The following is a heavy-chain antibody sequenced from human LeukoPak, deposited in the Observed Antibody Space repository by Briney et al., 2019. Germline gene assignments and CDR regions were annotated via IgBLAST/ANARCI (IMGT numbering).Heavy chain of an antibody. Sequence: VASVKVSCKASGGTFSSYAISWVRQAPGQGLEWMGGIIPIFGTANYAQKFQGRVTITADESTSTAYMELSSLRSEDTAVYYCARVSQNWFDPWGQGTLVTVSS. CDR1: GGTFSSYA. CDR3: ARVSQNWFDP. V-gene: IGHV1-69*01. J-gene: IGHJ5*02. CDR2: IIPIFGTA. D-gene: IGHD3-16*02.